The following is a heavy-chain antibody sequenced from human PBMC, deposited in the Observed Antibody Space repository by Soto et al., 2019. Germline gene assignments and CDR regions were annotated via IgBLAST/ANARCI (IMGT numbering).Heavy chain of an antibody. CDR3: AKKFVAGTGSYYYGMDV. CDR2: ISYDGSNK. V-gene: IGHV3-30*18. CDR1: GFTFSSYG. J-gene: IGHJ6*02. D-gene: IGHD6-19*01. Sequence: GGSLRLSCAASGFTFSSYGMHWVRQAPGKGLEWVAVISYDGSNKYYADSVKGRFTISRDNSKNTLYLQMNSLRAEDTAVYYCAKKFVAGTGSYYYGMDVWGQGTTVTVS.